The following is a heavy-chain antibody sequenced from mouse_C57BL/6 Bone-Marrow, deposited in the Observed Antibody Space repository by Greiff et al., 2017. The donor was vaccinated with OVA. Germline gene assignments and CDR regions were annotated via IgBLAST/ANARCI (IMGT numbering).Heavy chain of an antibody. CDR2: IWSDGST. Sequence: QVQLKQSGPGLVAPSQSLSITCTVSGFSFTSYGVHWVRQPPGKGLEWLVVIWSDGSTTYTSDLKSRRSISKDNSKSQVFLKIDRLQTDDTARDYCARHDYDGGYAMDYWGQGTSVTVSS. D-gene: IGHD2-4*01. J-gene: IGHJ4*01. V-gene: IGHV2-6-1*01. CDR3: ARHDYDGGYAMDY. CDR1: GFSFTSYG.